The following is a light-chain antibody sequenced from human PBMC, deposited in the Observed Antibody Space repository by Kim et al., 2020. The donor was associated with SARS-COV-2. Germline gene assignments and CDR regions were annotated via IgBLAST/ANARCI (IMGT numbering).Light chain of an antibody. V-gene: IGLV3-1*01. CDR3: QAWDSSTYV. CDR1: KLGDKY. Sequence: VAPEQTASITCSGDKLGDKYACWYQQKPGQSPVVVIYQDRKRPSGIPERFSGSNSGNTATLTISGTQAMDEADYYCQAWDSSTYVFGTGTKVTVL. CDR2: QDR. J-gene: IGLJ1*01.